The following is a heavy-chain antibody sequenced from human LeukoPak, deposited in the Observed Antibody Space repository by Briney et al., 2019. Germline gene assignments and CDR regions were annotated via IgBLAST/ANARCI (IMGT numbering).Heavy chain of an antibody. CDR3: ANTYLATALT. Sequence: GSLRLSCAASGFTFSIYAMHWVRQAPGKGLEYVAAISDQGGSTYYANSVKGRFTISKDNSKNTLYLQMNSLRAEDTAVYYCANTYLATALTWGQGTLVTVSS. V-gene: IGHV3-64*01. D-gene: IGHD1-1*01. CDR1: GFTFSIYA. CDR2: ISDQGGST. J-gene: IGHJ5*02.